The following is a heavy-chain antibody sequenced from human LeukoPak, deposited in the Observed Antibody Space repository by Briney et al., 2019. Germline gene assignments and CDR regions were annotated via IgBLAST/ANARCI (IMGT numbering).Heavy chain of an antibody. V-gene: IGHV3-33*01. CDR2: IWYDGSNK. J-gene: IGHJ5*02. Sequence: PGGSLRLSCAASGFTFSSYGMHWVRQAPGKGLEWVAVIWYDGSNKYYADSVKGRFTISRDNSKNTLYLQMNSLRAEDTAVYCCAREVQQQLVLRWFDPWGQGTLVTVSS. D-gene: IGHD6-13*01. CDR1: GFTFSSYG. CDR3: AREVQQQLVLRWFDP.